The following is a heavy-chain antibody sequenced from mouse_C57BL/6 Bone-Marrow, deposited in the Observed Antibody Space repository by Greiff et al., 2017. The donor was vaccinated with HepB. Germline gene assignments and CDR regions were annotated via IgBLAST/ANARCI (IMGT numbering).Heavy chain of an antibody. V-gene: IGHV1-76*01. J-gene: IGHJ4*01. CDR1: GYTFTDYY. Sequence: VQLQQSGAELVRPGASVKLSCKASGYTFTDYYINWVKQRPGQGLEWIARIYPGSGNTNYNEKFKGKATLTAEKSSSTAYMQLSSLTSEDSAVYFCASLLLGAMDYWGQGTSVTVSS. CDR3: ASLLLGAMDY. CDR2: IYPGSGNT. D-gene: IGHD1-1*01.